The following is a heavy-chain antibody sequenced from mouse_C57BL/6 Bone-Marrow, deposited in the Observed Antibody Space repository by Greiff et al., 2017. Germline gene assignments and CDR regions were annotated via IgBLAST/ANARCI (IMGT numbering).Heavy chain of an antibody. J-gene: IGHJ3*01. V-gene: IGHV5-6*01. CDR1: GFTFSSYG. CDR3: ARHGYSMFPFAY. CDR2: ISSGGSYT. D-gene: IGHD2-2*01. Sequence: VQLKESGGDLVKPGGSLKLSCAASGFTFSSYGMSWVRQTPDKRLEWVATISSGGSYTYYPDRVKGRFTISRDNAKNTLYLQMSSLKSEDTAIYYGARHGYSMFPFAYWGQGTLVTVSA.